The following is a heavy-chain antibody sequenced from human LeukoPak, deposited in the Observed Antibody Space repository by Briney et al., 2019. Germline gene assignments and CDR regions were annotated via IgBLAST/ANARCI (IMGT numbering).Heavy chain of an antibody. Sequence: SETLSLTCSVSGGPLSTYTWSWVRQPPGKGLEWIGYIYYSGSTNYNPSLKSRVTIPVDTSKNQFSLKLSSVTAADTAVYYCASSNDYGDFHFDYWGQGTLVTVSS. CDR3: ASSNDYGDFHFDY. V-gene: IGHV4-59*01. CDR2: IYYSGST. CDR1: GGPLSTYT. J-gene: IGHJ4*02. D-gene: IGHD4-17*01.